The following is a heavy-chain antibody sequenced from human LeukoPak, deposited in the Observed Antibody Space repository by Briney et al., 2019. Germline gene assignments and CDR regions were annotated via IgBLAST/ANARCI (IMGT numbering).Heavy chain of an antibody. Sequence: SETLTLTCTVSGGSISSYYWRWIRQPPGKGLEWLGYIYYSGSTNYNPSLKSRVTISVDTSKNQFSLKLSSVTAADTAVYYCARSLRPRYYYYGMDVWGQGTTVTVSS. V-gene: IGHV4-59*01. CDR3: ARSLRPRYYYYGMDV. J-gene: IGHJ6*02. D-gene: IGHD4/OR15-4a*01. CDR2: IYYSGST. CDR1: GGSISSYY.